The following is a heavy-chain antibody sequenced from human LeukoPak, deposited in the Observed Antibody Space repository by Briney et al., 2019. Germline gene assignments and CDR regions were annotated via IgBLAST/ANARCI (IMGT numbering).Heavy chain of an antibody. CDR1: GFTFSSYG. CDR3: ARAPVDIVATWYFDY. CDR2: IWYDGSNK. D-gene: IGHD5-12*01. Sequence: GGSLRLSCAASGFTFSSYGMHWVRQAPGKGLEWVAVIWYDGSNKYYADSVKGRFTISRDNSKNTLYLQMNSLRAEDTAVYYCARAPVDIVATWYFDYWGQGTLVTVSS. J-gene: IGHJ4*02. V-gene: IGHV3-33*01.